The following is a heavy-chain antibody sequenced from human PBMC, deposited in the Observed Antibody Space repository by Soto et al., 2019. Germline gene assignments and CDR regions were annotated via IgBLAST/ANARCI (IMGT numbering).Heavy chain of an antibody. J-gene: IGHJ1*01. V-gene: IGHV3-53*01. Sequence: GGSLRHSCVVSGFSGSSKYMTWVRQAPGKGLEWVSVIYSGGSTYYADSVKGRFTISRDNSKNTLYLQMNTLRAEDTAVYYCARERDSSGYILGYWGQGTLVTVSS. CDR2: IYSGGST. D-gene: IGHD3-22*01. CDR3: ARERDSSGYILGY. CDR1: GFSGSSKY.